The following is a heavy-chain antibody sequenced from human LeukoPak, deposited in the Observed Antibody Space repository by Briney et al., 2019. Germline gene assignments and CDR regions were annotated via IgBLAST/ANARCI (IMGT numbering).Heavy chain of an antibody. J-gene: IGHJ4*02. D-gene: IGHD4-11*01. Sequence: ASVKVSYKVSGYTLSELSIHWVRQAPGKGLEWMGGFQLEDDETIFVQKFQGRVTVTEDTSTYTAYMELSSLTSEDTAVYYCAIEPDYGNYYFDAWGQGTLVTVSS. CDR3: AIEPDYGNYYFDA. V-gene: IGHV1-24*01. CDR2: FQLEDDET. CDR1: GYTLSELS.